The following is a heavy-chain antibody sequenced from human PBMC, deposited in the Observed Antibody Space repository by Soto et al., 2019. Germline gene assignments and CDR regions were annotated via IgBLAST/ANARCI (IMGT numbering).Heavy chain of an antibody. CDR2: ISAYNGNT. Sequence: QVQLVQSGAEVKKPGASVKVSCKASGYTFTSYGISWVRQAPGQGLEWLGWISAYNGNTNYAQKLQGRVTMTTDTSTSTAYMELRSLRSDDTALSFCERDGDSGGYFYYSGMYVWGQGTTVTVSS. V-gene: IGHV1-18*04. J-gene: IGHJ6*01. CDR1: GYTFTSYG. D-gene: IGHD3-22*01. CDR3: ERDGDSGGYFYYSGMYV.